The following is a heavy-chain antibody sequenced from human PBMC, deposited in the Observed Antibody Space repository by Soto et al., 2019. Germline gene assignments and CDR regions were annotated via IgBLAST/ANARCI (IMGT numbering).Heavy chain of an antibody. V-gene: IGHV3-7*01. J-gene: IGHJ4*02. Sequence: SLRLSCAASGFTFSRYWMSWVRQAPGKGLEWVANIKEDGSDKYYLDSVKGRFTISKDNAKNSVYLQLNSLRAEDTAIYYCARLGHLGEYNYGYGDFWGQGTLVTVSS. CDR2: IKEDGSDK. CDR3: ARLGHLGEYNYGYGDF. D-gene: IGHD5-18*01. CDR1: GFTFSRYW.